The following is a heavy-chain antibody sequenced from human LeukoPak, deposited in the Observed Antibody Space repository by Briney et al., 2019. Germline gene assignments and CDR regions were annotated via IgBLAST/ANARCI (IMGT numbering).Heavy chain of an antibody. J-gene: IGHJ6*03. Sequence: GGSLRLSCAASGFIFDDYGMSWVRQAPGKGLEWVSGINWNGGSTAYADSVKGRFTISRDNAKNSLYLQMNSLRAEDTALYYCAREGLVYYDSSGTDYYYYYMDVWGKGTTVTVSS. V-gene: IGHV3-20*04. D-gene: IGHD3-22*01. CDR1: GFIFDDYG. CDR2: INWNGGST. CDR3: AREGLVYYDSSGTDYYYYYMDV.